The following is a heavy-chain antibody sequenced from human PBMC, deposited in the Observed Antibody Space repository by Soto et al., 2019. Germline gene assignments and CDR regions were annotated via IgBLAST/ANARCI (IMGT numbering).Heavy chain of an antibody. CDR1: GYTFTGYY. J-gene: IGHJ5*02. CDR2: INPNSGGT. Sequence: ASVKVSCKASGYTFTGYYMHWVRQAPGQGLEWMGWINPNSGGTNYAQKFQGWVTMTRDTSISTAYMELSRLRSDDTAVYYCARSIVAAAGLGWFDPWGQGTLVTVS. D-gene: IGHD6-13*01. V-gene: IGHV1-2*04. CDR3: ARSIVAAAGLGWFDP.